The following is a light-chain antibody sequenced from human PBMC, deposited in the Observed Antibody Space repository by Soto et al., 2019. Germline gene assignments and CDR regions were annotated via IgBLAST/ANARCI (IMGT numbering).Light chain of an antibody. CDR1: SGSVSTSYY. V-gene: IGLV8-61*01. J-gene: IGLJ1*01. CDR3: LLYMNYGVSV. CDR2: STN. Sequence: QTVVTQEPSFSVSPGGTVTLPCGLSSGSVSTSYYPSWYQQTPGQAPRTLIYSTNTRSPGVPDRFSGSILGNKAALTITGAQAEDESDYYCLLYMNYGVSVFGTGTKVTVL.